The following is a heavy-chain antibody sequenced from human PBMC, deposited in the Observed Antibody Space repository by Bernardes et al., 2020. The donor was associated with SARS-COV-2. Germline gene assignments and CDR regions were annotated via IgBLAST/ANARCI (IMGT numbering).Heavy chain of an antibody. CDR1: GFTFRSYD. CDR2: ITTAGDT. J-gene: IGHJ4*02. V-gene: IGHV3-13*04. Sequence: GSLSLSCAASGFTFRSYDMHWVRQGPGKGLEWVSAITTAGDTYYLDSVKGRFTISRENAKNSLYLQMNSLRAGDTAVYYCARGTQGYCSGGSCYPDYWGQGTLVTVSS. D-gene: IGHD2-15*01. CDR3: ARGTQGYCSGGSCYPDY.